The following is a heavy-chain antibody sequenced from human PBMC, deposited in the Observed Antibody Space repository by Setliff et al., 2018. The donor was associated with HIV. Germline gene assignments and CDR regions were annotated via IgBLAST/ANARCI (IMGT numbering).Heavy chain of an antibody. Sequence: SETLSLTCTVSGGSITSGTYYWSWIRQPAGKGLEWIGRIYTSGNTNYNPSLKSRVTISVDTSKNQFSLKLSSVTAADTAMYYCARDQSDYNVLTGFGDFDYWGHGTLVTVSS. CDR3: ARDQSDYNVLTGFGDFDY. V-gene: IGHV4-61*02. J-gene: IGHJ4*01. D-gene: IGHD3-9*01. CDR1: GGSITSGTYY. CDR2: IYTSGNT.